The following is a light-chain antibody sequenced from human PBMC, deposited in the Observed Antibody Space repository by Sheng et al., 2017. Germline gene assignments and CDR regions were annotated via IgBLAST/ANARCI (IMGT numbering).Light chain of an antibody. CDR3: QQRRNWPPLT. J-gene: IGKJ4*01. CDR1: QSVSSSY. Sequence: EIVLTQSPGTLSLSPGERATLSCRTSQSVSSSYLTWYQQKPGQAPRLLIYGASNRATGIPDRFSGSVSGTDFTLTISSLEPEDFAVYYCQQRRNWPPLTFGGGTKVEIK. CDR2: GAS. V-gene: IGKV3D-20*02.